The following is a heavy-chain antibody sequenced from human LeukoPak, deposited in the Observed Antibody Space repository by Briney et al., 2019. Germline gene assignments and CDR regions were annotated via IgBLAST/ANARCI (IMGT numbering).Heavy chain of an antibody. CDR2: INGDGEYT. Sequence: PGGSLRLSCEDSGYSFGGFYMHWVRQAPGKGLEWVASINGDGEYTVYAASVKGRFTISRDNSNNMLNLQMSSLRAEDTALYYCAQRGVQGYMDVWGKRTTVIVSS. D-gene: IGHD1-26*01. CDR3: AQRGVQGYMDV. V-gene: IGHV3-20*04. J-gene: IGHJ6*03. CDR1: GYSFGGFY.